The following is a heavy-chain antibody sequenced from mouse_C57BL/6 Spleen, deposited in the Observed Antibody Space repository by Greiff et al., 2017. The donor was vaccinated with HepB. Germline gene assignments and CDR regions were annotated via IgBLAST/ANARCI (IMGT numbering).Heavy chain of an antibody. V-gene: IGHV3-6*01. CDR3: ARCDDYDGAWFAY. CDR1: GYSITSGYY. D-gene: IGHD2-4*01. J-gene: IGHJ3*01. Sequence: EVQLQESGPGLVKPSQSLSLTCSVTGYSITSGYYWNWIRQFPGNKLEWMGYISYDGSNNYNPSHKNRISITRDPSKNQFFLKLNSVTTEDTATYYGARCDDYDGAWFAYWGQGTLVTVSA. CDR2: ISYDGSN.